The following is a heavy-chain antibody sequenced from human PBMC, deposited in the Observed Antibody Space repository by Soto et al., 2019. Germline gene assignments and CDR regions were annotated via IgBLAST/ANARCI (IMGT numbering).Heavy chain of an antibody. J-gene: IGHJ4*02. CDR3: ASGAHGSSWSFDY. CDR1: SGSISSSNW. CDR2: IYHSGST. V-gene: IGHV4-4*02. D-gene: IGHD6-13*01. Sequence: SETLSLTCAVSSGSISSSNWWSWVRQPPGKGLEWIGEIYHSGSTNYNPSLKSRVTISVDKSKNQFSLKLSSVTAADTAVYYCASGAHGSSWSFDYWGQGTLVTVSS.